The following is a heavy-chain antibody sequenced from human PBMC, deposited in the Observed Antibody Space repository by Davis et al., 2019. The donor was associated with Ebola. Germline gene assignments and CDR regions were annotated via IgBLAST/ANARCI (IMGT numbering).Heavy chain of an antibody. D-gene: IGHD2-15*01. J-gene: IGHJ3*02. V-gene: IGHV3-30-3*01. CDR2: ISYDGSNK. CDR3: ARGYCSGGSCYPGAFDI. CDR1: GFTFSSYA. Sequence: GESLKISCAASGFTFSSYAMHWVRQAPGKGLEWVAVISYDGSNKYYADSVKGRFTISRDNSKNTLYLQMNSLRDEDTAVYYCARGYCSGGSCYPGAFDIWGQGTMVTVSS.